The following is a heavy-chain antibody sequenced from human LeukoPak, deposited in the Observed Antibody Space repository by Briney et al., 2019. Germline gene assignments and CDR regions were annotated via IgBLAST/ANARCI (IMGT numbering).Heavy chain of an antibody. CDR1: GFAFSDYY. Sequence: GGSLRLSCVGSGFAFSDYYMSWIRQTPGKGLEWVSYISGSSSTIYYADSVKGRFTISRDNAKNSLNLQMNSLKADDTAVYYCARDGLGHNYFDYWGQGTLVTVSS. V-gene: IGHV3-11*04. D-gene: IGHD6-19*01. J-gene: IGHJ4*02. CDR2: ISGSSSTI. CDR3: ARDGLGHNYFDY.